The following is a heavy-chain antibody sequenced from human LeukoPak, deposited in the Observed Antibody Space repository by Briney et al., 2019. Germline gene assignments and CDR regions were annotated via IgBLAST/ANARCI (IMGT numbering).Heavy chain of an antibody. CDR2: IIPIFGTA. J-gene: IGHJ6*02. V-gene: IGHV1-69*01. CDR3: AREESTVVIDYYYGMDV. CDR1: GGTFSSYA. Sequence: SVKVSCKASGGTFSSYAISWVRQAPGQGLEWVGGIIPIFGTANYAQKFQGRVTITADESTSTAYMELSSLRSEDTAVYYCAREESTVVIDYYYGMDVWGQGTTVTVSS. D-gene: IGHD4-23*01.